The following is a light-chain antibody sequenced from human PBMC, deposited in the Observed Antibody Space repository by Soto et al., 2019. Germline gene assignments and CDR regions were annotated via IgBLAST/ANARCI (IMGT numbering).Light chain of an antibody. V-gene: IGKV1-6*01. CDR1: QDIGND. J-gene: IGKJ4*01. CDR2: TTS. Sequence: AIPMTQSPSSLSASIGDSVTITCRASQDIGNDLGWYQQKPGKAPKLLIFTTSSLQSGVPSRFSGSGSGTDFTLTISSLQPEDFATYYCLQDYNYPLTFGGGTKVEIK. CDR3: LQDYNYPLT.